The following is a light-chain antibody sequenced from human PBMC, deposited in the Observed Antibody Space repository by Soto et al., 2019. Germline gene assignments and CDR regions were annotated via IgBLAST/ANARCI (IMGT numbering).Light chain of an antibody. CDR1: QSIRTN. CDR2: GAS. J-gene: IGKJ4*01. Sequence: EIVLTQSPATLSVSAGGAVTLSCRASQSIRTNVAWYQQIPGQAPRLLVYGASTRATGVPARFSGSGSGIDFTLTISSLQSEDSAFYYCQQYFNWRLKWTFGTGTKVQIK. CDR3: QQYFNWRLKWT. V-gene: IGKV3-15*01.